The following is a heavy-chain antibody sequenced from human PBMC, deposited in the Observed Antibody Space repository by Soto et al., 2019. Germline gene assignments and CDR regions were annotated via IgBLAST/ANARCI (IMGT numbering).Heavy chain of an antibody. V-gene: IGHV1-18*01. Sequence: QVQLVQSGAEVKKPGASVKVSCKASGYTFTTHGISWVRQAPGQGLEWMGWVSGDNGHTNYAQSLQGRVTMTTATSTNTAYMELRSLRSDATAVYYCARDFGYCRSGTCYREWFDPWGQGTLVTVSS. D-gene: IGHD2-15*01. CDR3: ARDFGYCRSGTCYREWFDP. J-gene: IGHJ5*02. CDR1: GYTFTTHG. CDR2: VSGDNGHT.